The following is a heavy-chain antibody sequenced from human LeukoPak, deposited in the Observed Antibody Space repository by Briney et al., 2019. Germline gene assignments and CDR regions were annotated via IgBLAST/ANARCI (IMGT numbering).Heavy chain of an antibody. D-gene: IGHD4-11*01. V-gene: IGHV3-74*01. J-gene: IGHJ3*02. CDR1: GFTFSSYW. Sequence: QAGGSLRLSCAASGFTFSSYWMHWVRQAPGKGLVWVSRINSDGSSTSYADSVKGRFTFSRDNAKNTLYLQMNSLRAEDTAVYYCARDDYHGADRAFDIWGQGTMITVSS. CDR3: ARDDYHGADRAFDI. CDR2: INSDGSST.